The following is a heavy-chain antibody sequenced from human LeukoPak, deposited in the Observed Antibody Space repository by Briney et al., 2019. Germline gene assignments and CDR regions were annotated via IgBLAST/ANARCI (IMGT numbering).Heavy chain of an antibody. D-gene: IGHD1-1*01. J-gene: IGHJ6*02. Sequence: GSLRLFCAASGFTFSSYAMSWVRQAPGKGLEWVAHINDEGGGIQYVDSVKGRFTISRDNAKGSVYLQMNSLRAEDTAIYHCATYINWVAGDVWGQGTTVIVSS. CDR2: INDEGGGI. CDR3: ATYINWVAGDV. CDR1: GFTFSSYA. V-gene: IGHV3-7*02.